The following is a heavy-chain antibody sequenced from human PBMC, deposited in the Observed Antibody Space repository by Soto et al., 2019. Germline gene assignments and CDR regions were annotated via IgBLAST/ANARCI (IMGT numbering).Heavy chain of an antibody. V-gene: IGHV3-23*01. CDR3: AKFLFGTGGSSGWAWYFDY. D-gene: IGHD6-25*01. CDR1: GFAFSTYA. J-gene: IGHJ4*02. CDR2: ISGSGSTT. Sequence: RGSLNLSCAASGFAFSTYAMTWARQAPGQGQAWVSAISGSGSTTYSADSVRGRFTISRDNTKNTLYLQKNSLRAEDTAVYYCAKFLFGTGGSSGWAWYFDYWGQGTLGTVSS.